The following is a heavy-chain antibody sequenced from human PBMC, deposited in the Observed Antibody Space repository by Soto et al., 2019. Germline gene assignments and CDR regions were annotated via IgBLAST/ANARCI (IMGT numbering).Heavy chain of an antibody. Sequence: QVQLVESGGGLVKSGGSLRLSCAASGFTFSDYYMSWIRQAPGKGLEWVSYISPRSGSTNYADSVKGRFTISRDNAKNSLYLQMNSLRAEDTAVYYCARLRWGGYYHDSWGQGTLVTVSS. CDR2: ISPRSGST. V-gene: IGHV3-11*05. J-gene: IGHJ4*02. CDR1: GFTFSDYY. D-gene: IGHD3-3*01. CDR3: ARLRWGGYYHDS.